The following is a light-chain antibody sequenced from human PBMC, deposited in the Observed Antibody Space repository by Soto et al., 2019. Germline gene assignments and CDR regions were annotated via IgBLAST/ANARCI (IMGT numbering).Light chain of an antibody. CDR3: QQYSNYSNT. CDR2: DAS. Sequence: DIQMTQSPSTLSASVGDRVTITCRASQTIGSWLAWYQQKPGKAPKLLIFDASSLESGVPSRFSGSGSGTHFILTISSLQPGDFATYYCQQYSNYSNTFGQGNKVEV. CDR1: QTIGSW. J-gene: IGKJ2*01. V-gene: IGKV1-5*01.